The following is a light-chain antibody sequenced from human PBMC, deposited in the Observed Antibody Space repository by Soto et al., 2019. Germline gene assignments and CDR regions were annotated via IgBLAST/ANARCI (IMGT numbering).Light chain of an antibody. Sequence: QSVLTQPPSASGSPGQSVTISCTGTSSDVGGYNYVSWYQQHPGKAPKLMIYEVSKRPSGVPDSFSGSKSGNTASLTVSGLQAEDEADYYCSSYAGSNNYVFGTGTKVTVL. J-gene: IGLJ1*01. CDR3: SSYAGSNNYV. V-gene: IGLV2-8*01. CDR1: SSDVGGYNY. CDR2: EVS.